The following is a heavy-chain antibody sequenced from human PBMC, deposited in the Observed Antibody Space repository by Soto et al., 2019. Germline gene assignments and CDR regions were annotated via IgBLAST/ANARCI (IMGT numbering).Heavy chain of an antibody. CDR1: GGTFSSYA. J-gene: IGHJ4*02. CDR3: ARDHRMGWANSLIDY. Sequence: SVKVSCKASGGTFSSYAISWVRQAPGQGLEWMGGIIPIFGTANYAQKFQGRVTITADESTSTAYMELSSLRSEDTAVYYCARDHRMGWANSLIDYWGQGTLVTSPQ. D-gene: IGHD6-19*01. CDR2: IIPIFGTA. V-gene: IGHV1-69*13.